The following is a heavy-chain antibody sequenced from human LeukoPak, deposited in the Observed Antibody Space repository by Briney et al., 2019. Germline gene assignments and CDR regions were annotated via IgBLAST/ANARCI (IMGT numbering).Heavy chain of an antibody. D-gene: IGHD6-13*01. CDR1: GFTFSSRDW. J-gene: IGHJ6*03. V-gene: IGHV3-7*01. CDR2: IKQDGSEK. Sequence: GGSLRLSCAVSGFTFSSRDWMTWVRQAPGKGLEWVANIKQDGSEKYYVDSVKGRFTISRDNAKNSLYLQMNSLRAEDTAVYYCARVGIAAAVRVYYYMDVWGKGTTVTISS. CDR3: ARVGIAAAVRVYYYMDV.